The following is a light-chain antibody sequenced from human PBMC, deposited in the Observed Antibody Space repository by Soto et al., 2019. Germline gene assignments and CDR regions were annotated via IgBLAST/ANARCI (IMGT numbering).Light chain of an antibody. CDR3: CSYAGNYTHV. CDR2: DVS. CDR1: SSDVGGYNY. V-gene: IGLV2-11*01. Sequence: QSALTQPRSVSGSPGQSVTISCTGTSSDVGGYNYVSWYQQHPGKAPELMIYDVSKRPSGVPDRFSGSKSGNTASLTISGLLAEDEADYYCCSYAGNYTHVFGTGTKLTVL. J-gene: IGLJ1*01.